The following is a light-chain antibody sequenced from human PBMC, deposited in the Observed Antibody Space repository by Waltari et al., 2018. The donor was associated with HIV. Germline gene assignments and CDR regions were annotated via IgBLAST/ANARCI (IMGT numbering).Light chain of an antibody. CDR3: QSYDSSNSVV. J-gene: IGLJ2*01. CDR1: SGSIASNS. CDR2: EDN. V-gene: IGLV6-57*01. Sequence: NFMLTQPHSVSESPGKPVTISCTRSSGSIASNSVPWYPQRPGSSPTTVIYEDNQRPSGVPDRFSGSIDSSSNSASLTISGLKTEDEADYYCQSYDSSNSVVFGGGTKLTVL.